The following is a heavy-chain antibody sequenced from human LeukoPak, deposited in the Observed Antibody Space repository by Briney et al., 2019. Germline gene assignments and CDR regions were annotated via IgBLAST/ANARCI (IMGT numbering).Heavy chain of an antibody. J-gene: IGHJ6*02. Sequence: GSLILSCAASGFTFSSYGMHWVRQAPGKGLEWVAVISYDGSNKYYADSVKGRFTMSRDNSKNTLYLQMNSLRAEDTAVYYCAKVPYSSGWYEGYYYYGMDVWGQGTTVTVTS. CDR3: AKVPYSSGWYEGYYYYGMDV. D-gene: IGHD6-19*01. CDR2: ISYDGSNK. CDR1: GFTFSSYG. V-gene: IGHV3-30*18.